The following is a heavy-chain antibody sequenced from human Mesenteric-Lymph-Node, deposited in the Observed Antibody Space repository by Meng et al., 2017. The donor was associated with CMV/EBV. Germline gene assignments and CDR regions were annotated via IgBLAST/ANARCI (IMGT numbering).Heavy chain of an antibody. V-gene: IGHV3-30*02. Sequence: GESLKISCAASGFTFSSYGMHWVRQAPGKGLEWVAFIRYDGSNKYYADSMKGRFTISRDNSKNTLYLQMNSLRAADTAVFYCAKGTGYEYHYYGMDVWGQGTTVTVSS. CDR3: AKGTGYEYHYYGMDV. D-gene: IGHD5-12*01. CDR2: IRYDGSNK. CDR1: GFTFSSYG. J-gene: IGHJ6*02.